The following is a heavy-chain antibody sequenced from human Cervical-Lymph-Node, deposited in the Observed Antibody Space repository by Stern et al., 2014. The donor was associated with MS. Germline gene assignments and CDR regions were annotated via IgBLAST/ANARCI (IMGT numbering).Heavy chain of an antibody. V-gene: IGHV3-9*01. CDR1: GFRFDDYA. CDR2: MRWNGGSL. CDR3: AKDLATTMIVVAGMDV. Sequence: EVQLVESGGGLVQPGRSLRLSCAASGFRFDDYAIHWVRQAPGKGLEWVSGMRWNGGSLGYADSVKGRFTMSRDNAKKSLSLEMNSLRAEDTALYYCAKDLATTMIVVAGMDVWGQGTTVIVSS. D-gene: IGHD3-22*01. J-gene: IGHJ6*02.